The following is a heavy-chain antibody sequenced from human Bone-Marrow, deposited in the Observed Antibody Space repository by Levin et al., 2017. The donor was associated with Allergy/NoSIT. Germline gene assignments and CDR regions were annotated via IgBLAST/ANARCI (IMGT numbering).Heavy chain of an antibody. CDR2: ITPSGGAT. Sequence: ASVKVSCTASGYTFSIYNVHWVRQAPGQGLEWMGIITPSGGATHYARSFQGRVSMTSDMSTSTIYMELSSLRSEDTAVYYCVRDSTFYYDSTGSEVTTPGAFDLWGQGTMVTVSS. V-gene: IGHV1-46*01. CDR1: GYTFSIYN. J-gene: IGHJ3*01. CDR3: VRDSTFYYDSTGSEVTTPGAFDL. D-gene: IGHD3-22*01.